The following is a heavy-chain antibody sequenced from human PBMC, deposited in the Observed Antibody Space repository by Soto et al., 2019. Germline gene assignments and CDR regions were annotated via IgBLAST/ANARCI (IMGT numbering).Heavy chain of an antibody. CDR3: ARISSVDPYGYVNGGLDV. CDR2: FYHSGNS. V-gene: IGHV4-59*01. Sequence: SETLSVTGSVSGGSIRSYYWSWIRPSPEKGLEWIGHFYHSGNSNYNPSLKSRVTISVDTSKNQLSLSMRSVTAADTAVYFCARISSVDPYGYVNGGLDVWGQGTTVTVSS. D-gene: IGHD5-18*01. CDR1: GGSIRSYY. J-gene: IGHJ6*02.